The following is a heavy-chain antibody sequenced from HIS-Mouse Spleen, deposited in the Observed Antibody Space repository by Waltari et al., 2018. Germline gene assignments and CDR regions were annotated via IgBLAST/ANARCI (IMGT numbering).Heavy chain of an antibody. J-gene: IGHJ2*01. CDR2: IYYSGGT. D-gene: IGHD3-16*01. Sequence: QVQLQESGPGLVKPSQTLSLTCTVSGGSISSGGYYWSWIRQHPGKCLEWIGYIYYSGGTYYNPSLKSRVTISVDPSKNQFSLKLSSVTAADTAVYYCARAPIRGYWYFDLWGRGTLVTVSS. CDR3: ARAPIRGYWYFDL. CDR1: GGSISSGGYY. V-gene: IGHV4-31*03.